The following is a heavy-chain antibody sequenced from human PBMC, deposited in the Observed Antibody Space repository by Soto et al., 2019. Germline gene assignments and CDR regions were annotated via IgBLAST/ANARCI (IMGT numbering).Heavy chain of an antibody. CDR3: ARVRDCISTSCYDWFDP. V-gene: IGHV1-69*13. CDR1: GGTFSSYT. D-gene: IGHD2-2*01. CDR2: IIPIFGTA. Sequence: SVKVSCKASGGTFSSYTISWVRQAPGQGLEWMGGIIPIFGTANYAQKFQGRVTITADESTSTAYMELSSLRSEDTAVYYCARVRDCISTSCYDWFDPWGQGTLVTVSS. J-gene: IGHJ5*02.